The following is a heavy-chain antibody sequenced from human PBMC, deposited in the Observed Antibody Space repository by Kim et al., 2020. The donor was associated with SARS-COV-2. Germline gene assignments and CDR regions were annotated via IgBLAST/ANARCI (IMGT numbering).Heavy chain of an antibody. Sequence: GGSLRLSCAASGFTFSSYAMSWVRQAPGKGLEWVSAISGSGGSTYYADSVKGRFTISRDNSKNTLYLQMNSLRAEDTAVYYCANPRVVVPAAPLDYWGQGTLVTVSS. CDR3: ANPRVVVPAAPLDY. D-gene: IGHD2-2*01. CDR2: ISGSGGST. J-gene: IGHJ4*02. V-gene: IGHV3-23*01. CDR1: GFTFSSYA.